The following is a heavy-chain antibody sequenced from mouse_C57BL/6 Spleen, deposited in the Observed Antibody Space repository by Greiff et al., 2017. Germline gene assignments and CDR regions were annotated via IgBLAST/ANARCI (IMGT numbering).Heavy chain of an antibody. D-gene: IGHD1-1*01. J-gene: IGHJ2*01. CDR3: ARFVITTVVAADD. V-gene: IGHV1-55*01. CDR1: GYTFTSYW. CDR2: IYPGSGST. Sequence: QVQLQQPGAELVKPGASVKMSCKASGYTFTSYWITWVKQRPGQGLEWIGDIYPGSGSTNYNEKFKSKATLTVDTSSSTAYMQLSSLTSEDSAVYYCARFVITTVVAADDWGQGTTLTVSS.